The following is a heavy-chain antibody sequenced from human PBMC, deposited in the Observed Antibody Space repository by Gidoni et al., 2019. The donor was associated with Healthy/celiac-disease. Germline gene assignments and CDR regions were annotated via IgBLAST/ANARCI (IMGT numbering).Heavy chain of an antibody. D-gene: IGHD3-22*01. J-gene: IGHJ4*02. CDR3: AKSAYDSSGYYYVAFDY. Sequence: EAQLVESGGVVVQPGGSLRLSCAASGFTFADYAMHWVRQAPGKGLEWVSLSSWDGGSTYYADSVKGRFTISRDNSKNSLYLQMNSLRAEDTALYYCAKSAYDSSGYYYVAFDYWGQGTLVTVSS. CDR2: SSWDGGST. V-gene: IGHV3-43D*03. CDR1: GFTFADYA.